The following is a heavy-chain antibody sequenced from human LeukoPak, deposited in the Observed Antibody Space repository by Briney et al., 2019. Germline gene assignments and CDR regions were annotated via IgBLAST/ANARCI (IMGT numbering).Heavy chain of an antibody. J-gene: IGHJ4*02. V-gene: IGHV4-59*11. CDR1: GGSISSHY. CDR2: IYYSGST. Sequence: SETLSLTCTVSGGSISSHYWSWIRQPPGKGLEWIGYIYYSGSTNYNPSLKSRVTISVDTSKNQFSLKLSSVTAADTAVYYCAASVDSIGFFDYWGQGTLVTVSS. CDR3: AASVDSIGFFDY. D-gene: IGHD4-11*01.